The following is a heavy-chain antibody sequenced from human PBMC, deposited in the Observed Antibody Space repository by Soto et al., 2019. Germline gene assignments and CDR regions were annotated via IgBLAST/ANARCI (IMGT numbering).Heavy chain of an antibody. V-gene: IGHV3-33*08. J-gene: IGHJ4*02. CDR2: IWYDGSNK. Sequence: HPGGSLRLSCAASGFTFSSYSMHWVRQAPGKGLEWVAVIWYDGSNKYYADSVKGRFTISRDNSKNTLYLQMNSLRAEDTAVYYCARGSAYCGGDCENPFDYWGQGTLVTVSS. D-gene: IGHD2-21*02. CDR3: ARGSAYCGGDCENPFDY. CDR1: GFTFSSYS.